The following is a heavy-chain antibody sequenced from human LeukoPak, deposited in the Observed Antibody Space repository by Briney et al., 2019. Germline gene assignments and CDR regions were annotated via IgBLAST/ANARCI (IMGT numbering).Heavy chain of an antibody. CDR2: IRSKANSYAT. CDR3: TRQDCSSTSCYDY. V-gene: IGHV3-73*01. CDR1: GFTFSNAW. Sequence: GGSLRLSCAASGFTFSNAWMSWVRQAPGKGLEWVGRIRSKANSYATAYAASVKGRFTISRDDSKNTAYLQMNSLKTEDTAVYYCTRQDCSSTSCYDYWGQGTLVTVSS. D-gene: IGHD2-2*01. J-gene: IGHJ4*02.